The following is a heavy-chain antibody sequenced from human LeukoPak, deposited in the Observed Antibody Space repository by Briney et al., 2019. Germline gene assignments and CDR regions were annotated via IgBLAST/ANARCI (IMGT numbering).Heavy chain of an antibody. CDR1: GGTFSSYA. D-gene: IGHD4-11*01. Sequence: GASVKVSCKASGGTFSSYAISWVRQAPGQGLEWMGGIIPIFGTANYAQKFQGRVTITADESTSTAYMELSSLRSEDTAVYYCARGRSSNYEYYYYYYGMDVWGQGTTVTVSS. CDR2: IIPIFGTA. CDR3: ARGRSSNYEYYYYYYGMDV. J-gene: IGHJ6*02. V-gene: IGHV1-69*13.